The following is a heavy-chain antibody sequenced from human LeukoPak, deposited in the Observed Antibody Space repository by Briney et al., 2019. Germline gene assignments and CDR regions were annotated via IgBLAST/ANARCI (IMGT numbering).Heavy chain of an antibody. CDR3: ARVHGGYPFDQ. CDR1: GFTLRSYS. D-gene: IGHD2-15*01. V-gene: IGHV3-48*01. CDR2: ISSVSSTI. J-gene: IGHJ4*02. Sequence: GGSLRLSCAASGFTLRSYSMNWVRQAPGKGLEWISFISSVSSTIFYADSVKGRFNISRDNVKNSLYLQMNGLRAEDTAVYYCARVHGGYPFDQWGQGTLVTVSS.